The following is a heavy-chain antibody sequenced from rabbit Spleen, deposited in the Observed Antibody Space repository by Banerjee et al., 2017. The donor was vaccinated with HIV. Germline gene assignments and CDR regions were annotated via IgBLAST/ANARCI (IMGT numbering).Heavy chain of an antibody. J-gene: IGHJ4*01. D-gene: IGHD2-1*01. CDR1: GFDISKYG. Sequence: QEQLVESGGGLVQPGGSLTLTCTVSGFDISKYGVTWVRQAPGKGLEWIGYIDPVFGTTYYASWVNGRFTISSQNAQNTMYLQLNSLTAADTATYFCVRDGNAYDDYGDPIIWNLWGQGTLVTVS. V-gene: IGHV1S47*01. CDR2: IDPVFGTT. CDR3: VRDGNAYDDYGDPIIWNL.